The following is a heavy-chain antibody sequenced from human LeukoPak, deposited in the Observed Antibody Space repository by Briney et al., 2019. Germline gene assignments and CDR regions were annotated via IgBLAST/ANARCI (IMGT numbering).Heavy chain of an antibody. CDR2: IYYSGST. D-gene: IGHD3-10*01. J-gene: IGHJ5*02. CDR1: GGSISSGDYY. Sequence: TLSLTCTVSGGSISSGDYYWSWIRQPPGKGLGWIGYIYYSGSTYYNPSLKSRVTISVDTSKNQFSLKLSSVTAADTAVYYCAREGPAFLVRGVRTLDPWGQGTLVTVSS. CDR3: AREGPAFLVRGVRTLDP. V-gene: IGHV4-30-4*08.